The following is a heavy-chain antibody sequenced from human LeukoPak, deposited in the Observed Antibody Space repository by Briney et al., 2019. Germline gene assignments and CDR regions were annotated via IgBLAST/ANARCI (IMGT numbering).Heavy chain of an antibody. J-gene: IGHJ4*02. CDR3: AKQGELDYFDY. D-gene: IGHD3-10*01. CDR2: ISGSGGST. V-gene: IGHV3-23*01. Sequence: GGSLRLSCAASGFTFSSYAMSWVRQAPGKGLERVSGISGSGGSTYYADSVKGRFTISRDNSKNTLSLQMNSLRAEDTAVYYCAKQGELDYFDYWGQGTLVTVSS. CDR1: GFTFSSYA.